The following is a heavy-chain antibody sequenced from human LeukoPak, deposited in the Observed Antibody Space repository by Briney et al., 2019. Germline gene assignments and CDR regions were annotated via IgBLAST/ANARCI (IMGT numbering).Heavy chain of an antibody. D-gene: IGHD4-17*01. Sequence: GGSLRLSCAASGFTFSSYAMSWVRQAPGKGLEWVSAISGSGGSTYYADSVKGRFTISRDNSKNTLYLQMNSPRAEDTAVYYCARSELDYGDYFDYWGQGTLVTVSS. V-gene: IGHV3-23*01. J-gene: IGHJ4*02. CDR1: GFTFSSYA. CDR2: ISGSGGST. CDR3: ARSELDYGDYFDY.